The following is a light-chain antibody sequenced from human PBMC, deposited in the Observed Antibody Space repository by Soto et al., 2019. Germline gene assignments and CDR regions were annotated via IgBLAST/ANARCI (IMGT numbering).Light chain of an antibody. J-gene: IGKJ3*01. CDR2: AAS. Sequence: DIQMTQSPSSLSASVGDRVTITCRASQDISNYLAWFQQKPGRPPKSLIYAASSLQSGVPSKFSGSGSGTDFTLTISSLQTEDFATYFCQQYNSYPFTFGPGTKVDVK. CDR1: QDISNY. CDR3: QQYNSYPFT. V-gene: IGKV1-16*02.